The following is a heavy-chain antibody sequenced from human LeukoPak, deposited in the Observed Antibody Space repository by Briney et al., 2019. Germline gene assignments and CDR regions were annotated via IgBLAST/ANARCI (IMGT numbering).Heavy chain of an antibody. CDR1: GGSISSGSYY. J-gene: IGHJ3*02. V-gene: IGHV4-61*02. CDR2: IYTSGST. Sequence: SQTLSLTCTVSGGSISSGSYYWSWIRQPAGKGLEWIGRIYTSGSTNYNPSLKSRVTISVDKSKNQFSLKLSSVTAADTAVYYCARDGPSTGANEIWGQGTMVTVSS. CDR3: ARDGPSTGANEI. D-gene: IGHD2-2*01.